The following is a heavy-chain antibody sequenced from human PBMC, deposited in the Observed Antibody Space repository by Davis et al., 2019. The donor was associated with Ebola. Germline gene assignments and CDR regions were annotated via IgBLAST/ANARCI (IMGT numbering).Heavy chain of an antibody. CDR2: INHSGST. V-gene: IGHV4-34*01. CDR1: GGSFSGYY. Sequence: MPGGSLRLSCAVYGGSFSGYYWSWIRQPPGKGLEWIGEINHSGSTNYNPSLKSRVTISVDTSKNQFSLKLSSVTAADTAVYYCARGRIRVPPGMDVWGQGTTVTVSS. J-gene: IGHJ6*02. CDR3: ARGRIRVPPGMDV.